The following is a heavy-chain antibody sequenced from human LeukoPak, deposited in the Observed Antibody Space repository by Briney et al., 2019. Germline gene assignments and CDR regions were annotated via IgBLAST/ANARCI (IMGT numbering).Heavy chain of an antibody. J-gene: IGHJ4*02. CDR2: ISSSSGYI. V-gene: IGHV3-21*01. Sequence: PGGSLRLSCVASGFTFSSYSMNWVRQAPGKGLEWVSSISSSSGYIYYADSVKGRFTISRDNAKNSLYLQMNSLRAEDTAVYYCARDRIAARVYGCFDYWGQGTLVTVSS. CDR1: GFTFSSYS. D-gene: IGHD6-6*01. CDR3: ARDRIAARVYGCFDY.